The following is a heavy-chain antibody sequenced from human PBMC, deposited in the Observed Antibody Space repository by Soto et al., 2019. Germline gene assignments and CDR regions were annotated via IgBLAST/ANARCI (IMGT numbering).Heavy chain of an antibody. CDR1: GGSISSSSYY. V-gene: IGHV4-39*01. D-gene: IGHD5-12*01. CDR2: IYYSGST. Sequence: SETLSLTCTVSGGSISSSSYYWGWIRQPPGKGLEWIGSIYYSGSTYYNPSLKSRVTISVDTSKNQFSLKLSSVTAADTAVYYCARLPLGRYYSGYGTDDAFDIWGQGTMVTVSS. J-gene: IGHJ3*02. CDR3: ARLPLGRYYSGYGTDDAFDI.